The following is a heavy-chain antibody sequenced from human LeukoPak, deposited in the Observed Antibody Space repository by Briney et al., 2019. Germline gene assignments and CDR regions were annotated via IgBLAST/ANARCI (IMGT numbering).Heavy chain of an antibody. J-gene: IGHJ6*02. D-gene: IGHD3-3*01. CDR1: GFTFSDYY. V-gene: IGHV3-74*01. CDR3: AREAVGNYDFWSGYYTGYYYGMDV. Sequence: GGSLRLSCAASGFTFSDYYMSWIRQASGKGLVWVSRINSDGSSTSYADSVKGRFTISRDNAKNTLYLQMNSLRAEDTAVYYCAREAVGNYDFWSGYYTGYYYGMDVWGQGTTVTVSS. CDR2: INSDGSST.